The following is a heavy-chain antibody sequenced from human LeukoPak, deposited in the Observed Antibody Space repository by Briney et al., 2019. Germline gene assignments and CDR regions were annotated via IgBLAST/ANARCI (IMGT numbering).Heavy chain of an antibody. D-gene: IGHD2-15*01. Sequence: QLGGSLRVSCVDPVFTLTGYSTNTVRQAPGKGLEWGANMNQDGSEKYYVDSVKGRFTISRDNAKNSLYLQMNSLRAEDTAVYYCARYCSGGSCFDYWGQGTLVTVSS. CDR2: MNQDGSEK. CDR1: VFTLTGYS. CDR3: ARYCSGGSCFDY. J-gene: IGHJ4*02. V-gene: IGHV3-7*04.